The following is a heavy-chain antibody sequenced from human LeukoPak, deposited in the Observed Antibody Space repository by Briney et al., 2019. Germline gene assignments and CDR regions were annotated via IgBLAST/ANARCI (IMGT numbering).Heavy chain of an antibody. CDR3: ARQNTPHGNFDY. Sequence: GGSLRLSCAASGFTFSSYDMHWVRQATGKGLEWVSAIGVAANTFYSGSVKGRFTISRENAKDSLYLLMTSLRAEDTAVYYCARQNTPHGNFDYWGQGILVTVSS. D-gene: IGHD1-26*01. V-gene: IGHV3-13*01. J-gene: IGHJ4*02. CDR2: IGVAANT. CDR1: GFTFSSYD.